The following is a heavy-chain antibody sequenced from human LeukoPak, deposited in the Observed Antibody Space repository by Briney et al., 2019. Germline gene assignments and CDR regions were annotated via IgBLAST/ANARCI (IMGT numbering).Heavy chain of an antibody. CDR3: ASQAYSSGWLDY. Sequence: SSETLSLTCTVSGGSFSDYYWSWIRQPPGKGLEWIGYIYHNGNSDYNPSLKSRVTISVDTSKNQFSLKMSSVTAADTAVYYCASQAYSSGWLDYWGQGTLVTVSS. J-gene: IGHJ4*02. CDR1: GGSFSDYY. V-gene: IGHV4-59*01. D-gene: IGHD6-19*01. CDR2: IYHNGNS.